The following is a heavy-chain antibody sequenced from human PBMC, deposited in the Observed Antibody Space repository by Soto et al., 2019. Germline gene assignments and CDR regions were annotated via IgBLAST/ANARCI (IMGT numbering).Heavy chain of an antibody. CDR2: ILYDGSNK. D-gene: IGHD2-21*01. CDR3: ARDKDRMIDAHYFAY. Sequence: WGSLRLACAASGFTFRIYGMHVVRQDPGKGLEWVSLILYDGSNKYYADSVKGRFTVSRANSKNTLYLQMNSLRPEDTALYFCARDKDRMIDAHYFAYWSQGSPVPVSS. V-gene: IGHV3-33*05. J-gene: IGHJ4*02. CDR1: GFTFRIYG.